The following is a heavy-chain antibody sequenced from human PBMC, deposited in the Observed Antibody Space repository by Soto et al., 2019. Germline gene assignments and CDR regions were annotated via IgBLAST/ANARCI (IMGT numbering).Heavy chain of an antibody. J-gene: IGHJ3*02. Sequence: EVQLVESGGGLVQPGGSLRLSCAASGFTFSSYWMHWVRQAPGKGLVWVSRIHSDGSSTSYADSVKGRFTISRDNAKNTLYLQMNSLRAEDTAVYYCASYSSGYSSDAFDIWGQGTMVTVSS. D-gene: IGHD3-22*01. CDR2: IHSDGSST. CDR1: GFTFSSYW. CDR3: ASYSSGYSSDAFDI. V-gene: IGHV3-74*01.